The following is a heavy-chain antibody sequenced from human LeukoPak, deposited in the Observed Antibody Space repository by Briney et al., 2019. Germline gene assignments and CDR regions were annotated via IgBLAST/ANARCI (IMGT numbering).Heavy chain of an antibody. J-gene: IGHJ6*03. D-gene: IGHD3-10*01. CDR2: ISAYNGNT. CDR3: ARVLYYYGSGSYSAPPYCYYHYMDV. Sequence: ASVKVSCKASGYTFTSYGISWVRQAPGQGLEWMGWISAYNGNTNYAQKLQGRVTMTTDTSTSKAYMELRSLRSDDTAVYYCARVLYYYGSGSYSAPPYCYYHYMDVWGKGTTVTVS. CDR1: GYTFTSYG. V-gene: IGHV1-18*01.